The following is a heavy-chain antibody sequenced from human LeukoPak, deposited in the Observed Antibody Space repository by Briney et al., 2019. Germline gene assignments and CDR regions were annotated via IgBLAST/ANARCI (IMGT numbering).Heavy chain of an antibody. D-gene: IGHD2-2*01. CDR1: GFTFSGHA. CDR3: AKRGRDQLLCYFDS. Sequence: AGGCLRLSCAASGFTFSGHAMGWVRQAPGQRLEWVSGILGSGGDTYYADSVQGRFTISRDDSKNTIYLEMNSLRVEDTAVYYCAKRGRDQLLCYFDSWGQGTLVTVSS. V-gene: IGHV3-23*01. J-gene: IGHJ4*02. CDR2: ILGSGGDT.